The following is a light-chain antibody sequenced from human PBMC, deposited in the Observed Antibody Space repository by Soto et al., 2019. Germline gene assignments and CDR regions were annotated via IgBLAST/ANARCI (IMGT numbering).Light chain of an antibody. Sequence: QLTQSPSSLSASVGARVNITCRARQDISTYLAWYQQHPGRAPKLLVFLASTLESGVPSRFSGSGSGTDFTPTISSLQPDDVATYYCQQLDSDPPWTCGQGTRVEIK. CDR2: LAS. CDR1: QDISTY. CDR3: QQLDSDPPWT. V-gene: IGKV1-9*01. J-gene: IGKJ1*01.